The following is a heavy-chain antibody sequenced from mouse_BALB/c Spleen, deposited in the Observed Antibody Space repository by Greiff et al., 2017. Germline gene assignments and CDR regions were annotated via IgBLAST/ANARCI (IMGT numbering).Heavy chain of an antibody. V-gene: IGHV1-37*01. D-gene: IGHD2-4*01. Sequence: EVMLVESGPELVKPGASVKISCKASGYSFTGYFMNWVKQSHGKSLEWIGRINPYNGDTFYNQKFKGKATLTVDKSSSTAHMELLSLTSEDSAVYYCGTRDDYDGGFAYWGQGTLVTVSA. CDR1: GYSFTGYF. CDR2: INPYNGDT. CDR3: GTRDDYDGGFAY. J-gene: IGHJ3*01.